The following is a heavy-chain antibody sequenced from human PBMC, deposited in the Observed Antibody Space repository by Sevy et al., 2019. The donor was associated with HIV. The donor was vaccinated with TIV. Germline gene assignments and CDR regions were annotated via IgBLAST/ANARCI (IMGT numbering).Heavy chain of an antibody. Sequence: ASVKVYCKASGGTFSRYPFSWVRQAPGQGLEWMGGIIPIFGTTNYAQKFQGRVTITADESTSTAYMELSSLRSEDTAVYYCALAAQVTMKVAGGFFEYWGKGTLVTISS. CDR2: IIPIFGTT. V-gene: IGHV1-69*13. D-gene: IGHD3-22*01. CDR3: ALAAQVTMKVAGGFFEY. CDR1: GGTFSRYP. J-gene: IGHJ4*02.